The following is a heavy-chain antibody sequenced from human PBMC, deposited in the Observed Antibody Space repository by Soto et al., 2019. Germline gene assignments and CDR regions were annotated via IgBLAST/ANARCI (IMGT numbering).Heavy chain of an antibody. D-gene: IGHD3-3*01. CDR2: IVGGSGST. CDR1: GFTLTSAD. Sequence: QMQQVQSGPEVKKPGTSVKVSCKASGFTLTSADVQWVRQTRGQRLEWIGWIVGGSGSTNYAQQFQGRLAITRDMSTSTVYMELSSLRSEDTAVYYCAADWSNRPFDFWGQGTLVTVSS. J-gene: IGHJ4*02. CDR3: AADWSNRPFDF. V-gene: IGHV1-58*01.